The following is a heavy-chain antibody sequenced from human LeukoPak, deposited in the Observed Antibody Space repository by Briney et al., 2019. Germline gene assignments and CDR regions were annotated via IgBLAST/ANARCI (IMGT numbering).Heavy chain of an antibody. CDR2: IYYSGST. J-gene: IGHJ6*03. Sequence: PSETLSLTCSVSGGSNSSGHYYWGWIRQPPGKGLEWIGSIYYSGSTYYNPSLKSRVTISVDTSKNQFSLKLSSVTAADTAVYYCASLRYCSGGSCYYMDVWGKGTTVTISS. V-gene: IGHV4-39*01. D-gene: IGHD2-15*01. CDR1: GGSNSSGHYY. CDR3: ASLRYCSGGSCYYMDV.